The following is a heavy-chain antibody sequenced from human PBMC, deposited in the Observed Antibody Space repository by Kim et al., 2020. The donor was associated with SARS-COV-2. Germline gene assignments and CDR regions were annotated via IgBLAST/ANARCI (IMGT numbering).Heavy chain of an antibody. V-gene: IGHV3-74*01. Sequence: AQSVKGRFTISRDNAKNTLYLQMNSLRAEDTAVYYCARGFKAAAGTSFDYWGQGTLVTVSS. J-gene: IGHJ4*02. CDR3: ARGFKAAAGTSFDY. D-gene: IGHD6-13*01.